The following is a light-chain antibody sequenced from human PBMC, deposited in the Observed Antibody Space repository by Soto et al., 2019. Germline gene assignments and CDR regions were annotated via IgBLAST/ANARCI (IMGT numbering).Light chain of an antibody. CDR3: QQSYSTPPELT. Sequence: DIQMTQSPSSLSASVGDRVTITCRASQSISSYLNWYQQKPGKAPKLLIYAASSLQSGVPSRFSVSGSGTDFTLTISSLQPEDFETYYCQQSYSTPPELTFGGGTKVEIK. V-gene: IGKV1-39*01. CDR1: QSISSY. J-gene: IGKJ4*01. CDR2: AAS.